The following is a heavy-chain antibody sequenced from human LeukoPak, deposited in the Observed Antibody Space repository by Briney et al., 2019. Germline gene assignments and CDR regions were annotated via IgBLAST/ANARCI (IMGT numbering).Heavy chain of an antibody. V-gene: IGHV4-59*12. CDR2: IYYSGST. CDR3: AGPREAAAGTWVQY. D-gene: IGHD6-13*01. CDR1: GDSINSSY. Sequence: PSETLSLTSTVSGDSINSSYWSWIRQPPGQGLEWIGYIYYSGSTIYNPSLKSRVTISVDTFKNQFSLKLSSVTAADTAVYYCAGPREAAAGTWVQYWGQGTLVTVSS. J-gene: IGHJ4*02.